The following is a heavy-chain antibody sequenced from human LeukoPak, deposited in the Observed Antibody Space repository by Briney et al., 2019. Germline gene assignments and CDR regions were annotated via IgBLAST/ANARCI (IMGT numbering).Heavy chain of an antibody. J-gene: IGHJ4*02. CDR2: IKQDGSEK. V-gene: IGHV3-7*01. CDR1: GFTFSSYW. CDR3: ASAIVVVNGPGDCFDY. Sequence: GGSLTLSCAASGFTFSSYWMSWVRQAPGKGLEWVANIKQDGSEKYYVDSVKGRFTISRDNAKNSLYLQMNSLRAEDTAVYYCASAIVVVNGPGDCFDYWGQGTLVTVSS. D-gene: IGHD3-22*01.